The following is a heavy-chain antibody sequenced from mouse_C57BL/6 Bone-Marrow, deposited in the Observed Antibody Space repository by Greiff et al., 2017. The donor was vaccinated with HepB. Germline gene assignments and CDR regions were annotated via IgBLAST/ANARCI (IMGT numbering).Heavy chain of an antibody. D-gene: IGHD2-5*01. Sequence: VQLQQSGPELVKPGASVKISCKASGYTFTDYYMNWVKQSHGKSLEWIGDINPNNGGTSYNQKFKGKATLTVDKSSSTAYMELRSLTSEDSAVYYCARSGNYSKDYFDYWGQGTTLTVSS. J-gene: IGHJ2*01. CDR1: GYTFTDYY. CDR3: ARSGNYSKDYFDY. V-gene: IGHV1-26*01. CDR2: INPNNGGT.